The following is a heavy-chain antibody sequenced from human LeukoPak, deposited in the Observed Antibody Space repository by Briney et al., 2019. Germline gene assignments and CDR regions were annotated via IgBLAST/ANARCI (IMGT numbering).Heavy chain of an antibody. CDR1: GFTFSSYA. Sequence: GGSLRLSCAASGFTFSSYAMHWVRQAPGKGLEWVAVISYDGSNKYYADSVKGRFTISRDNAKNSLYLQMNGLRAEDTAAYYCMRGATDTTRWFDPWGQGTLVTVSS. V-gene: IGHV3-30*04. J-gene: IGHJ5*02. CDR3: MRGATDTTRWFDP. D-gene: IGHD1-7*01. CDR2: ISYDGSNK.